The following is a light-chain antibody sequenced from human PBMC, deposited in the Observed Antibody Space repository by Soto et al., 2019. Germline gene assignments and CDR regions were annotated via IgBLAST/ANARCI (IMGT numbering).Light chain of an antibody. CDR1: QGISNY. J-gene: IGKJ1*01. CDR2: AAS. Sequence: EIQLTQSPSFLSASVGDRVIITCRASQGISNYLTWYQHTPGKAPKLLIYAASTLQTGVPSRFSGSGSGTEFTLTISSLQPEDFATYYCQQLVSYPRTFGQGTKVEIK. V-gene: IGKV1-9*01. CDR3: QQLVSYPRT.